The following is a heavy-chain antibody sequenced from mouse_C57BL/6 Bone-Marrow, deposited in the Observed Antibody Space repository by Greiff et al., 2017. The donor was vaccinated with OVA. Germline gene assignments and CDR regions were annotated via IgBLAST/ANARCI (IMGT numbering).Heavy chain of an antibody. J-gene: IGHJ4*01. D-gene: IGHD1-1*01. CDR3: ARSERSSTVVAPYAMDY. CDR1: GYSFTDYN. CDR2: INPNYGTT. Sequence: VQLQQSGPELVKPGASVKISCKASGYSFTDYNMNWVKQSNGKSLEWIGVINPNYGTTSYNQKFKGKATLTVDQSSSTAYMQLNSLTSEDSAVYYCARSERSSTVVAPYAMDYWGQGTSVTVSS. V-gene: IGHV1-39*01.